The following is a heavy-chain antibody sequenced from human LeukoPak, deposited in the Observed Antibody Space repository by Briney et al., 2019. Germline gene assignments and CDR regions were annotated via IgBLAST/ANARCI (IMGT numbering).Heavy chain of an antibody. Sequence: SETLSLTCTVSGGSISSYYWSWIREPPGKGLEWIGYIYYGGSTDYNPPLKGRVTISKDTSKTQFSLRLSSVTAADTAVYYCARARLDSSGRFDYWGQGTLVTVSS. CDR1: GGSISSYY. CDR2: IYYGGST. CDR3: ARARLDSSGRFDY. V-gene: IGHV4-59*01. D-gene: IGHD3-22*01. J-gene: IGHJ4*02.